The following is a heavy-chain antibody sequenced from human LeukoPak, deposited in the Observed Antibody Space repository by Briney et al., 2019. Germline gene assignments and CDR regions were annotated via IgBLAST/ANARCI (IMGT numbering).Heavy chain of an antibody. CDR3: AREGPYVSCGSYYLDY. CDR2: ITSSSTYI. D-gene: IGHD3-22*01. V-gene: IGHV3-21*04. Sequence: SGGSLRLSCAASGFTFSTYNMNWVRQVPGKGLEWVSSITSSSTYIIYAASVKGRFTISRDNSQNSLYLQMNTLRAADTAVYYFAREGPYVSCGSYYLDYWGQGTLVTVSS. CDR1: GFTFSTYN. J-gene: IGHJ4*02.